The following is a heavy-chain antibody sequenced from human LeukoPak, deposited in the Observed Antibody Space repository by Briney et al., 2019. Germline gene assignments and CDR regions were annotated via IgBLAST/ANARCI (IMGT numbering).Heavy chain of an antibody. D-gene: IGHD7-27*01. Sequence: KPSETLSLTCTVSGGSISSSSYYWGWIRQPPGKGLEWLGSIYYSGSTYYNPSLKSRVTISVDTSKNQFSLKLSSVTAADTAVYYCARLNWESRYYYYMDVWGKGTTVTVSS. CDR2: IYYSGST. CDR3: ARLNWESRYYYYMDV. V-gene: IGHV4-39*01. J-gene: IGHJ6*03. CDR1: GGSISSSSYY.